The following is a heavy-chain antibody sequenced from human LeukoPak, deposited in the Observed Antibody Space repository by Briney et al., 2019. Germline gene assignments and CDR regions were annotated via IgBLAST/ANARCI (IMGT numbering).Heavy chain of an antibody. J-gene: IGHJ5*02. Sequence: SETLSLTCTVSGGSISNYYWSWIRQPPGKGLEWIGYIYDSGSINYNPSFESRVTISVDTSKNQFSLRLRYVTAADTAVYYRARDRGAGWFDPWGRGTLVTVSS. CDR1: GGSISNYY. D-gene: IGHD4/OR15-4a*01. CDR3: ARDRGAGWFDP. CDR2: IYDSGSI. V-gene: IGHV4-59*13.